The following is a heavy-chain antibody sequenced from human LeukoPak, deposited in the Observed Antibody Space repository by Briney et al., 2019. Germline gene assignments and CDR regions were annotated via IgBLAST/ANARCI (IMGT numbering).Heavy chain of an antibody. CDR2: INHSGST. D-gene: IGHD2-2*01. Sequence: SETLSLTCAVYGGSFSGYYWSWIRQPPGKGLEWIGEINHSGSTNYNPSLKSRVTISVDTSKNQFSLKLSSVTAADTAVYYCGRLNLPAVSGAFDYWGQGTLVTVSS. J-gene: IGHJ4*02. CDR1: GGSFSGYY. V-gene: IGHV4-34*01. CDR3: GRLNLPAVSGAFDY.